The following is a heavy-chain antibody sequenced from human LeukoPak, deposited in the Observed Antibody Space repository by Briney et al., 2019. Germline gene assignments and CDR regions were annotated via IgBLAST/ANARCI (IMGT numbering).Heavy chain of an antibody. J-gene: IGHJ4*02. CDR2: IWYDGSNK. Sequence: GRSLRLSCVVSGVTFNNYGMHWVRQAPGKGLEWVAVIWYDGSNKYYADSVKGRFTISRDNSKNTLYLQMNSLRAEDTAVYYCARDGRPALDYWGQGTLVTVSS. D-gene: IGHD1-26*01. CDR3: ARDGRPALDY. CDR1: GVTFNNYG. V-gene: IGHV3-33*08.